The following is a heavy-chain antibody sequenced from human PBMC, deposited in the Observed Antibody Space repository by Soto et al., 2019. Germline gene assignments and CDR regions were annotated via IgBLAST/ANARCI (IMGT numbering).Heavy chain of an antibody. V-gene: IGHV1-18*04. CDR1: GYTFTRYG. CDR3: ARKERGTCTSSSCYHFVF. CDR2: TSADNGDT. D-gene: IGHD2-2*01. J-gene: IGHJ4*02. Sequence: QVQLVQSGAEVKEPGASVKVSCKASGYTFTRYGFSWVRQAPGQGLEWMAWTSADNGDTNYAPKLQGRVTLTTDTSTGTSYMATRRLRSDDTAVEYWARKERGTCTSSSCYHFVFWGQGTVVTVSS.